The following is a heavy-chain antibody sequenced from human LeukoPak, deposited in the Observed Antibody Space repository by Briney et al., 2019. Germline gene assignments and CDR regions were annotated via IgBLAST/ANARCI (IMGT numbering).Heavy chain of an antibody. CDR3: ARVVRPFSSKDIVVVPAATDQFVGFDY. Sequence: SENLSRNGSVYGGSFSGYYWGRVRQPPGKGGGGRGEINHSGSNNQQPSLKSRVTRSVDTSKNPFSLKLSSVTAADTAVYYCARVVRPFSSKDIVVVPAATDQFVGFDYWGQGTLVTVSS. CDR1: GGSFSGYY. CDR2: INHSGSN. J-gene: IGHJ4*02. V-gene: IGHV4-34*01. D-gene: IGHD2-2*01.